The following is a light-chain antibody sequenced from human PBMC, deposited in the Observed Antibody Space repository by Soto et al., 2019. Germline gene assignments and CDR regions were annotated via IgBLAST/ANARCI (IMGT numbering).Light chain of an antibody. Sequence: DIQMTQSPPSLSASVGDRVTITCRASQGISNYLAWYQQKPGKVPKLLIYAASTLQSGVPSRFSGSGSGTDFTLTISSLQPEDVATYYCQKYNSAPPETFGQGTKVEIK. CDR2: AAS. CDR3: QKYNSAPPET. J-gene: IGKJ1*01. V-gene: IGKV1-27*01. CDR1: QGISNY.